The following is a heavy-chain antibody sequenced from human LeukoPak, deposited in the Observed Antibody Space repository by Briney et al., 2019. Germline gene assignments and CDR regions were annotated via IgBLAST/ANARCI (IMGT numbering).Heavy chain of an antibody. CDR2: ISYDGSNK. V-gene: IGHV3-30-3*01. CDR1: GFTFSSYA. J-gene: IGHJ6*02. CDR3: ARVFLDYYGMDV. Sequence: PGGSLRLSCAASGFTFSSYAMHWVRQAPGKGLEWVAVISYDGSNKYYADSVKGRFTISRDNSKNTLYLQMNSLRAEDTAVYYCARVFLDYYGMDVWGQGTTVTVSS.